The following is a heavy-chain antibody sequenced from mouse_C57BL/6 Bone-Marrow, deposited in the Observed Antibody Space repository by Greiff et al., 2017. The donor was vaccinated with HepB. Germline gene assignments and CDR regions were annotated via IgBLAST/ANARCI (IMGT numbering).Heavy chain of an antibody. V-gene: IGHV5-4*01. CDR1: GFTFSSYA. CDR2: ISDGGSYT. Sequence: VQLKQSGGGLVKPGGSLKLSCAASGFTFSSYAMSWVRQTPEKRLEWVATISDGGSYTYYPDNVKGRFTISRDNAKNNLYLQMSHLKSEDTAMYYCARPPYWGQGTSVTVSS. CDR3: ARPPY. J-gene: IGHJ4*01.